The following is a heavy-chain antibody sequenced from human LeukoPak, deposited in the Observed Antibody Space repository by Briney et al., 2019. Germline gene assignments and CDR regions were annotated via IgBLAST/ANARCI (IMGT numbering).Heavy chain of an antibody. J-gene: IGHJ5*02. CDR2: IYTSGST. CDR1: GGSISSGSYY. CDR3: ARGFSPGLRFDP. Sequence: SQTLSLTCTVSGGSISSGSYYWSWIRQPAGKGLEWIGRIYTSGSTNYNPSLKSRVTISVDTSKSQFSLKLSSVTAADTAVYYCARGFSPGLRFDPWGQGTLVTVSS. V-gene: IGHV4-61*02. D-gene: IGHD5-12*01.